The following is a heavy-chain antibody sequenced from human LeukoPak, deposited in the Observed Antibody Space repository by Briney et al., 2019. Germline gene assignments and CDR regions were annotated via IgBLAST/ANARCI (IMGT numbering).Heavy chain of an antibody. CDR2: INPNTGGT. CDR1: GYTLSGYY. Sequence: GASVKVSCKASGYTLSGYYMHWARQAPGQGLEWMGWINPNTGGTNYAQKFQGRVTMTRDTSISTAYMELSRLRSEDTAVYYCARDGCSGGSCYSDYWGQGTLVTVSS. CDR3: ARDGCSGGSCYSDY. D-gene: IGHD2-15*01. J-gene: IGHJ4*02. V-gene: IGHV1-2*02.